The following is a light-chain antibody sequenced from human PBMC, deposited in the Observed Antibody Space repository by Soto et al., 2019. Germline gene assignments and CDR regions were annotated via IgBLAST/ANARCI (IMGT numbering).Light chain of an antibody. CDR3: AVWGHHLHGV. CDR1: SSNIGYYY. Sequence: QSVLTQPPSASGTPGQRVSSACSGISSNIGYYYVYWYQQLPGTTPTLLIYRNDQRPSGVPDRFSGSKSGTSASLAISGLRSEDEGDYYCAVWGHHLHGVFGGGTQLTVL. CDR2: RND. V-gene: IGLV1-47*01. J-gene: IGLJ3*02.